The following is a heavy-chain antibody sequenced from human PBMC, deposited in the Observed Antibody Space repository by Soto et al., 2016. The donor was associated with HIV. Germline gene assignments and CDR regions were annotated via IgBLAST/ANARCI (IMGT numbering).Heavy chain of an antibody. CDR2: IYSGGST. D-gene: IGHD3-16*01. CDR3: AEGAASRRFDP. Sequence: EVQLVESGGGLVQPGGSLRLSCAASGFTVSSHYMSWVRQAPGKGLEWVSVIYSGGSTYYADSVKGRFTISRDNSKNTLYLQMNSLRVEDTAVYYCAEGAASRRFDPGARNPGHRLL. J-gene: IGHJ5*01. CDR1: GFTVSSHY. V-gene: IGHV3-66*01.